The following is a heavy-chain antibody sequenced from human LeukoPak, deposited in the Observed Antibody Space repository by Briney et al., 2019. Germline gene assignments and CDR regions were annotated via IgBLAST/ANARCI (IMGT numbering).Heavy chain of an antibody. CDR2: ISGSGGST. J-gene: IGHJ5*02. Sequence: GGSLRLSCAASGFTFSSYAMSWVRQAPGKGLEWVSAISGSGGSTYYADSVKGRFTISRDNSKNTLYLQMNSLRAEDTAVYYCAKDQVRQQLVPGDWFDPWGQGTLVTVSS. CDR3: AKDQVRQQLVPGDWFDP. D-gene: IGHD6-13*01. V-gene: IGHV3-23*01. CDR1: GFTFSSYA.